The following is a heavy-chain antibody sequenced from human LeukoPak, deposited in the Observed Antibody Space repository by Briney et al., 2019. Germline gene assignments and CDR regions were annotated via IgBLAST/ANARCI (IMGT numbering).Heavy chain of an antibody. D-gene: IGHD1-14*01. J-gene: IGHJ4*02. CDR1: GFTFSSHA. Sequence: GGSLRLSCTASGFTFSSHAMTWVRQAAGKGLEWVSVLYSDGNTKYADSVQGRFTISRDNSKNTLYLEMNSLSPDDTAVYYCARGVEPLAANTLAYWGQGTLVTVSS. CDR2: LYSDGNT. V-gene: IGHV3-53*01. CDR3: ARGVEPLAANTLAY.